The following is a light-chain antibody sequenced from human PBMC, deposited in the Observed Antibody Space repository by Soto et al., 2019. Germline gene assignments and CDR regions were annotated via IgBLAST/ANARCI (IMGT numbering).Light chain of an antibody. J-gene: IGLJ1*01. V-gene: IGLV2-8*01. CDR1: SSDVGAYNY. CDR3: TSYAGTYSFFYV. Sequence: QSLLTKPPSASGSPGQSVTISCHGTSSDVGAYNYVSWYQQLPGKAPKLIIYEVSKRPSGVPDRFSGSKSGNTASLTVSGLQTEDEADYYCTSYAGTYSFFYVFGTGTKVTVL. CDR2: EVS.